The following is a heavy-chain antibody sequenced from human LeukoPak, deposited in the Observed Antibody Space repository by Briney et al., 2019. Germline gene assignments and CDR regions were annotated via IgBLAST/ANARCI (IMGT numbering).Heavy chain of an antibody. CDR3: ARDGYYDSSGYYNFDY. J-gene: IGHJ4*02. D-gene: IGHD3-22*01. CDR2: ISAYNGNT. CDR1: GYTFISYG. Sequence: ASVKVSCKASGYTFISYGISWVRQAPGQGLEWMGWISAYNGNTNYAQKLQGRVTMTTDTSTATAYMELRSLRSDDTAVYYCARDGYYDSSGYYNFDYWGQGTLVTVSS. V-gene: IGHV1-18*01.